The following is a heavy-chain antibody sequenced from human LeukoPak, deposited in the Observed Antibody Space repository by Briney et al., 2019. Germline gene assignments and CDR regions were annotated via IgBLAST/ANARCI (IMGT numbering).Heavy chain of an antibody. CDR3: AREIVVVPAARAQRFDP. Sequence: ASVKVSCTASVYTFTGYYMHWVRQAPGQGLEWMGWINPNSGGTNYAQKFQGRVTMTRDTSISTAYMELSRLRSDDTAVYYCAREIVVVPAARAQRFDPWGQGTLVTVSS. D-gene: IGHD2-2*01. CDR1: VYTFTGYY. CDR2: INPNSGGT. J-gene: IGHJ5*02. V-gene: IGHV1-2*02.